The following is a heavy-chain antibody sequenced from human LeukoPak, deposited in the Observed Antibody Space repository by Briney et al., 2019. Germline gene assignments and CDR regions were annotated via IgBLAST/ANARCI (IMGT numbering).Heavy chain of an antibody. CDR2: IYHSGST. CDR3: ARYGSPLAVAGPYYFDY. V-gene: IGHV4-4*02. J-gene: IGHJ4*02. CDR1: GGSISSSNW. D-gene: IGHD6-19*01. Sequence: PSETLSLTCAVSGGSISSSNWWSWVRQPPGKGLEWIGEIYHSGSTNYNPSLKSRVTISVDKSKNQFSLKLSSVTAADTAVYYCARYGSPLAVAGPYYFDYWGQGTLVTVSS.